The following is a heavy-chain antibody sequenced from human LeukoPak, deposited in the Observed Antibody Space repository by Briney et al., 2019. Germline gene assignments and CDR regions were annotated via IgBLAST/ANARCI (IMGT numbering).Heavy chain of an antibody. V-gene: IGHV3-30*03. CDR1: GFTFSSYG. J-gene: IGHJ6*02. CDR2: ISYDGSNK. D-gene: IGHD2-15*01. Sequence: PGGSLRLSCAASGFTFSSYGMHWVRQAPGKGLEWVAVISYDGSNKYYADSVKGRFTISRDNSKNTLYLQMNSLRAEDTAVYYCAESGRYCSGGSCYYYGMDVWGQGTTVTVSS. CDR3: AESGRYCSGGSCYYYGMDV.